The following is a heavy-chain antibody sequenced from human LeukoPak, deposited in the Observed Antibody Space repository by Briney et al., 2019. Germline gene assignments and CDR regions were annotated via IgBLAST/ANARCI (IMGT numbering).Heavy chain of an antibody. CDR3: ARAQRPYYSLLTGEGYSFYGLDV. Sequence: PGGSLRLSCAASGFIFSSYWMHWVRQAPGKGLVWVSRINSDGSSTSYADSVKGRFTISRDNAKNTLYLQMNSLRAEDTGLYYCARAQRPYYSLLTGEGYSFYGLDVWGQGTTITVSS. CDR2: INSDGSST. CDR1: GFIFSSYW. J-gene: IGHJ6*02. V-gene: IGHV3-74*01. D-gene: IGHD3-9*01.